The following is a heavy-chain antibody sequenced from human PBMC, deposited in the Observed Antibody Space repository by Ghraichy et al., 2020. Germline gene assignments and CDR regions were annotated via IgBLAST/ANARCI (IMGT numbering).Heavy chain of an antibody. D-gene: IGHD6-19*01. Sequence: LSLTCAASGFIFSGYWMSWVRQAPGKGLEWVANIKKDGSEKYYVESVKGRFTISRDNAKNSLSLQMNSLRAEDTAVYYCARDLGGGWYFDYWGQGTLDTVSS. CDR3: ARDLGGGWYFDY. CDR2: IKKDGSEK. V-gene: IGHV3-7*01. J-gene: IGHJ4*02. CDR1: GFIFSGYW.